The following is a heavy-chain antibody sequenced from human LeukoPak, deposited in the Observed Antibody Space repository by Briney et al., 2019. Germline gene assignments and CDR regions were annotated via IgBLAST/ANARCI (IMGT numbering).Heavy chain of an antibody. D-gene: IGHD6-13*01. CDR2: INPNNGGP. CDR3: ARDWSGGAAAVYY. CDR1: GYTFTGYY. Sequence: GASVKVSCKASGYTFTGYYMHWVRQAPGQGLEWMGWINPNNGGPNYAQKFQGRVTMTRDTSINPAYMELSRLRSDGTAVYDCARDWSGGAAAVYYWGQGTLVTVSS. V-gene: IGHV1-2*02. J-gene: IGHJ4*02.